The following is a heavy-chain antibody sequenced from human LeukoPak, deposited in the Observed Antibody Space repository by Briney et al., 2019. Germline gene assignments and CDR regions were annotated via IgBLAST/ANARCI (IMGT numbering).Heavy chain of an antibody. CDR1: GFTFSSYA. J-gene: IGHJ6*02. V-gene: IGHV3-30-3*01. Sequence: GGSPRLSCAASGFTFSSYAMHWVRQAPGKGLEWVAVISYDGSNKYYADSVKGRFTISRDNSKNTLYLQMNSLRAEDTAVYYCAKGFDYYYYGMDVWGQGTTVTVSS. CDR3: AKGFDYYYYGMDV. CDR2: ISYDGSNK.